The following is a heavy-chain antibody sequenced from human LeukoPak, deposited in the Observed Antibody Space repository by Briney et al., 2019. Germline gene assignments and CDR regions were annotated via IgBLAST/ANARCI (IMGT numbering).Heavy chain of an antibody. Sequence: PGGSLRLSCAASGFTFSSYAMHWVRQAPGKGLEWVAVISYDGSNKYYADSVKGRFTISRDNSKNTLYLQMNSLRAEDTAVYYCASEMRGHNYGPEPFDYWGQGTLVTVSS. CDR1: GFTFSSYA. D-gene: IGHD5-18*01. V-gene: IGHV3-30-3*01. CDR2: ISYDGSNK. CDR3: ASEMRGHNYGPEPFDY. J-gene: IGHJ4*02.